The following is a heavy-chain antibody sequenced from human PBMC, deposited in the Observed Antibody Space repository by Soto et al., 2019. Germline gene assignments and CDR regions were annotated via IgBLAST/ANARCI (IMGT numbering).Heavy chain of an antibody. CDR2: IYWDDEK. J-gene: IGHJ4*02. CDR3: AHRAYFDSGKQFDS. Sequence: QITLKESGPTLVKPTQTLTLTCTFSGFSLSTSGVGVGWIRQPPGKALEWLAIIYWDDEKRYSPSLKTRLTVPKNPSKNQVVLTMPNVDPVDTPTYSCAHRAYFDSGKQFDSWGRGPLVSVPS. CDR1: GFSLSTSGVG. V-gene: IGHV2-5*02. D-gene: IGHD3-10*01.